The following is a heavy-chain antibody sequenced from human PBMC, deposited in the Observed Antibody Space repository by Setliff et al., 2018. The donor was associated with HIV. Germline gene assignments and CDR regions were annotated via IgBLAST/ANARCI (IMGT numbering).Heavy chain of an antibody. D-gene: IGHD3-10*01. CDR2: IYYSGST. Sequence: SETLSLTCTVSGGSISSGGYYWSWIRQHPGKGLEWIGYIYYSGSTYYNPSLKSRVTISVDTSKNQFSLKLSSVTAADTSVYYCARHRAQRGSGTYYDDWFDPWGQGTLVTVXS. J-gene: IGHJ5*02. CDR1: GGSISSGGYY. V-gene: IGHV4-31*03. CDR3: ARHRAQRGSGTYYDDWFDP.